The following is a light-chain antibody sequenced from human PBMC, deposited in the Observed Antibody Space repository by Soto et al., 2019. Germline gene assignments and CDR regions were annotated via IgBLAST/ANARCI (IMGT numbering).Light chain of an antibody. J-gene: IGKJ4*01. Sequence: DIVMTQSPDSLAVSLGERATINCKSSQSVLYSSNNKNYLAWYQQKPGQPPKLLIYWASTREPGVPDRFSGSGSGTDFTLTISSLQAEDVAVYYCQQYYSTPLTFGGGTKV. CDR1: QSVLYSSNNKNY. CDR3: QQYYSTPLT. V-gene: IGKV4-1*01. CDR2: WAS.